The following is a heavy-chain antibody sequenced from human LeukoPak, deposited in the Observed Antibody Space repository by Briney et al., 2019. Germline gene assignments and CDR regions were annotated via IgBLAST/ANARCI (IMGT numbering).Heavy chain of an antibody. D-gene: IGHD6-13*01. V-gene: IGHV5-51*01. J-gene: IGHJ4*02. CDR1: GYSFSSYW. CDR3: ARLSIVAALFDY. CDR2: ILPADSDT. Sequence: GESLKISCKGSGYSFSSYWIGWVRQMPGKGLEWMGIILPADSDTTYSPSFQGQVTISADTSISTAYLHLSSLKASDTAMYYCARLSIVAALFDYWGRGTLVTVSS.